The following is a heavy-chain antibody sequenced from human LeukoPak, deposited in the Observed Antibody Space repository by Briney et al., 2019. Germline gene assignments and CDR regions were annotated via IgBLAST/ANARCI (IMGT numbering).Heavy chain of an antibody. CDR2: IYSGGST. Sequence: GGSLRLSCAASGFTVSSNYMSWVRQAPGKGLEWVSVIYSGGSTYYADSVKGRFTISRDNSKNTLYLQMNSLRAEDTAVYYCARGAVAGHFDYWGQGTLATVSS. CDR1: GFTVSSNY. D-gene: IGHD6-19*01. V-gene: IGHV3-53*01. CDR3: ARGAVAGHFDY. J-gene: IGHJ4*02.